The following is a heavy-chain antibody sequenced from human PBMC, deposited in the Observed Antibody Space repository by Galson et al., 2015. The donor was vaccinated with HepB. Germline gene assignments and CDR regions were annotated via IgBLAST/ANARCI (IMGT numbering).Heavy chain of an antibody. CDR1: GGSITNGNW. CDR3: ATSSCDNIDYCPTKSDYYGKDV. J-gene: IGHJ6*02. V-gene: IGHV4-4*02. Sequence: LSLTCGVSGGSITNGNWWSWVRQSPGTGLVWIGEIFRTEYTNYKPSPMSRLTISMDKSRNQFSLELNSVTAADTAAYYCATSSCDNIDYCPTKSDYYGKDVWGQGTTVIVSS. CDR2: IFRTEYT. D-gene: IGHD2/OR15-2a*01.